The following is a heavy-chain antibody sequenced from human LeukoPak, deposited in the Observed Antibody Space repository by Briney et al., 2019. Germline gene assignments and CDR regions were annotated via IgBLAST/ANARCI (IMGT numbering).Heavy chain of an antibody. D-gene: IGHD5-18*01. V-gene: IGHV3-30*04. CDR2: ISYDGSNK. J-gene: IGHJ4*02. CDR3: AKDIEHSYGLHLFDY. CDR1: GFTFTHYA. Sequence: GGSLRLSCAASGFTFTHYAMHWVRQAPGKGLEWVAVISYDGSNKYYADSVKGRFTISRDNSKNTLYLQMNSLRAEDTAVYYCAKDIEHSYGLHLFDYWGQGTLVTVSS.